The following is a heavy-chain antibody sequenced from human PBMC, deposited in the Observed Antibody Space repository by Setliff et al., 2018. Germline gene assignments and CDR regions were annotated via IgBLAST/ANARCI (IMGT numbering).Heavy chain of an antibody. J-gene: IGHJ3*02. CDR1: GGSIRSYY. V-gene: IGHV4-4*08. CDR2: IYTSGRT. Sequence: SETLSLTCTVSGGSIRSYYWSRIRQPPGKGLEWIGYIYTSGRTNYNPSLKSRVTISVDTSKNQFTLKVSSVTAADTAVYYCARDPPYCSSTSCRGAFDIWGQGTMVTVS. D-gene: IGHD2-2*01. CDR3: ARDPPYCSSTSCRGAFDI.